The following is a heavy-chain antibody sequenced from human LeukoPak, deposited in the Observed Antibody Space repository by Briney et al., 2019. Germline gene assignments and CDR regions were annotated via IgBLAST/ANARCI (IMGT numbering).Heavy chain of an antibody. CDR3: ARGLSWDIFGD. CDR2: LYYSGST. V-gene: IGHV4-39*01. CDR1: GGSITSGTYY. J-gene: IGHJ4*02. Sequence: SETLSLTCTVSGGSITSGTYYWGWIRQPPGKGMEWIGSLYYSGSTYYNPSLKSRVTISVDTSKNQFSLRLSSVTAADTAVYYCARGLSWDIFGDWGQGTLVTVSS. D-gene: IGHD1-26*01.